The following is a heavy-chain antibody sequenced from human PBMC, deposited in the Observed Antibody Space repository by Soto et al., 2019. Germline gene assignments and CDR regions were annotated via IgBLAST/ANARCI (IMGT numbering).Heavy chain of an antibody. D-gene: IGHD3-16*01. CDR1: GYPFTAYY. Sequence: QVQLVQSGAEVKKPGASVKVSCEASGYPFTAYYIHWMRQAPGQGLEWMGWISPNSGDTKYAQKFQGRVTMIRDTSISTAYMELTSLRSDDTAVYYCAREHGGTWFDPWGQGTLVTVSS. CDR3: AREHGGTWFDP. J-gene: IGHJ5*01. CDR2: ISPNSGDT. V-gene: IGHV1-2*02.